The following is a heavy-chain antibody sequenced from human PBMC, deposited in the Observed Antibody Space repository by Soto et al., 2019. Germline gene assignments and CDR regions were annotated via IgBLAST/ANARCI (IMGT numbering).Heavy chain of an antibody. CDR3: ARLPCDFWSVCVKDFDY. V-gene: IGHV4-61*01. D-gene: IGHD3-3*01. CDR1: GGSASSCSYY. CDR2: TYYSGST. Sequence: SETLALTCTVSGGSASSCSYYWSWLRPPPGKGLEWIGYTYYSGSTNYNPSLKSRVTISVDTSKNQFSLKLSSVTAADTAVYYCARLPCDFWSVCVKDFDYWGQGTLVTDS. J-gene: IGHJ4*02.